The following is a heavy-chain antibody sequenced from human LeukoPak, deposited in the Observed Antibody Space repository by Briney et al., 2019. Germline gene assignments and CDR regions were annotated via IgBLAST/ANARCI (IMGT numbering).Heavy chain of an antibody. CDR2: TSGSGGRT. D-gene: IGHD3-22*01. V-gene: IGHV3-23*01. CDR1: GFTFSSYA. J-gene: IGHJ6*02. Sequence: PGESLRLSCAASGFTFSSYAMSWVREAPGKGLEWVSVTSGSGGRTNYADSVKGRFTISRDNSKNTLYLQMNSLRAEDTAVYYCAKEVYDSSVIHYYGMDVWGQGTTVTVSS. CDR3: AKEVYDSSVIHYYGMDV.